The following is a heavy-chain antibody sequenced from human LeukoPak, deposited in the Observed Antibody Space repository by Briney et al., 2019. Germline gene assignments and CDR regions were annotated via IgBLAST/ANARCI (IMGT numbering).Heavy chain of an antibody. CDR1: GFTFSSYT. J-gene: IGHJ4*02. Sequence: GGSLRLSCAASGFTFSSYTVSWVRQAPGKGLEWVSGVSGSGGSTHYADSVKGRFTISRDNSKNTLYLQMNSLRAEDTAVYYCASISSGWYWDYWGQGTLVTVSS. D-gene: IGHD6-19*01. CDR2: VSGSGGST. CDR3: ASISSGWYWDY. V-gene: IGHV3-23*01.